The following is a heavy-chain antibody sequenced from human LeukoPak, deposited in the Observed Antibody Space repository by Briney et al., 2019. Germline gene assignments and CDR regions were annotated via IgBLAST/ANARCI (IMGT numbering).Heavy chain of an antibody. J-gene: IGHJ4*02. V-gene: IGHV3-21*01. CDR2: ISRISYI. CDR3: ARNAVAGSHDY. CDR1: GFTFSSYS. Sequence: GGSLRLSCAASGFTFSSYSMNWVRQAPGKGLEWVSSISRISYIHYADSVKGRFTISRDNAKNSLYLQMNSLRAEDTAVYYCARNAVAGSHDYWGQGTLVTVSS. D-gene: IGHD6-19*01.